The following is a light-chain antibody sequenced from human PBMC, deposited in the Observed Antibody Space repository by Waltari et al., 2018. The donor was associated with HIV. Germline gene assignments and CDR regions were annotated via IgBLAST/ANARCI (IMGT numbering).Light chain of an antibody. Sequence: QSVLTHPPSASGTPGQRGTLACSGSSSSIGVKYVYSYQQLPGTAPKLLIYRNNQRPSGVPDRFSGSKSGTSASLAISGLRSEDEADYYCAAWDDSLSGYVFGTGTKVTVL. V-gene: IGLV1-47*01. J-gene: IGLJ1*01. CDR1: SSSIGVKY. CDR2: RNN. CDR3: AAWDDSLSGYV.